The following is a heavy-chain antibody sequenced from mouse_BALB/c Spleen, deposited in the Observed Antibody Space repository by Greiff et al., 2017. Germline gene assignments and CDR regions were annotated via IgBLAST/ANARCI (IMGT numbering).Heavy chain of an antibody. CDR2: ISSGGSYT. CDR1: GFTFSSYA. J-gene: IGHJ4*01. CDR3: ARILRLRAYAMDY. D-gene: IGHD1-2*01. V-gene: IGHV5-9-4*01. Sequence: EVKVVESGGGLVKPGGSLKLSCAASGFTFSSYAMSWVRQSPEKRLEWVAEISSGGSYTYYPDTVTGRFTISRDNAKNTLYLEMSSLRSEDTAMYYCARILRLRAYAMDYWGQGTSVTVSS.